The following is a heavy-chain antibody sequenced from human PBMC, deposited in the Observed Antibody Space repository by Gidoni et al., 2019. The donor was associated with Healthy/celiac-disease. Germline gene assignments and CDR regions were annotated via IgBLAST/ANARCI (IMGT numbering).Heavy chain of an antibody. Sequence: EVQLVESGGGLVQPGRSLRRSCTASGFTFGDYAMSWVRQAPGKGLEWVGFIRSKAYGGTTEYAASVKGRFTISRDDSKSIAYLQMNSLKTEDTAVYYCTRGGAVEMASADDAFDIWGQGTMVTVSS. CDR1: GFTFGDYA. CDR2: IRSKAYGGTT. CDR3: TRGGAVEMASADDAFDI. J-gene: IGHJ3*02. D-gene: IGHD3-16*01. V-gene: IGHV3-49*04.